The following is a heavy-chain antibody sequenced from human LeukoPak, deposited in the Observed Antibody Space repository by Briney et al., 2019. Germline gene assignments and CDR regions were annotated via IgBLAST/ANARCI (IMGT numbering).Heavy chain of an antibody. J-gene: IGHJ5*02. D-gene: IGHD3-9*01. Sequence: GASVKVSCKASGYTFTSYGISWVRQAPGQGLEWMGWISAYNGNTNYAQKLQGRVTMTTDTSTSTAYTELRSLRSDDTAVYYCARAHPDYDILTGYFRENWFDPWGQGTLVTVSS. CDR3: ARAHPDYDILTGYFRENWFDP. CDR1: GYTFTSYG. CDR2: ISAYNGNT. V-gene: IGHV1-18*04.